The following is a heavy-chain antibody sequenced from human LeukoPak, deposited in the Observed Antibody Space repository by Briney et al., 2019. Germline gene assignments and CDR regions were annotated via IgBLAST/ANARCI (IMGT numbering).Heavy chain of an antibody. CDR2: IYYSGRT. Sequence: SETLSLTCTVSGGSISSHYWSWIRQPPGKGLEWIGYIYYSGRTNYNPSLQRRVTISVDTSKNHFSLELTSVTAADTAVYYCARLLDNDSSGNPDTFDMWGQGTIVTVSS. CDR1: GGSISSHY. V-gene: IGHV4-59*11. CDR3: ARLLDNDSSGNPDTFDM. J-gene: IGHJ3*02. D-gene: IGHD3-22*01.